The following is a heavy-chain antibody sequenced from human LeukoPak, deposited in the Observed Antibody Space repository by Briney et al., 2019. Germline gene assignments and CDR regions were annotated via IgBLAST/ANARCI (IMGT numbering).Heavy chain of an antibody. V-gene: IGHV4-59*01. D-gene: IGHD3-10*01. CDR3: ASSGRYYGSGSYSYFDY. J-gene: IGHJ4*02. CDR2: IYYSGST. Sequence: SETLSLTCTVSGGSISSYYWSWIRQPPGKGLEWIGYIYYSGSTNYNPSLKSRVTISVDTSKNQFSLKLSSVTAADTAVYYCASSGRYYGSGSYSYFDYWGQGTLVTVSS. CDR1: GGSISSYY.